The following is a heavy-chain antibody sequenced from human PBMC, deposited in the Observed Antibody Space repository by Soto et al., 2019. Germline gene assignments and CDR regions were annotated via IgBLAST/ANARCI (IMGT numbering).Heavy chain of an antibody. V-gene: IGHV3-74*01. CDR1: GFTFSSYW. J-gene: IGHJ6*01. CDR2: IKSDGSTT. CDR3: ARGNYGMDV. Sequence: GGSLRLSCAASGFTFSSYWMHWVRQAPGKGLVWVSRIKSDGSTTNYADSVKGRFTSSRDNAQNTLYLQLNSLRVEDTAIYYCARGNYGMDVRGQGTTVTVSS.